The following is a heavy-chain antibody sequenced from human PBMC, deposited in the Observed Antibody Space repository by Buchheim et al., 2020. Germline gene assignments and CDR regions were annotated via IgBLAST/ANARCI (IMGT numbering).Heavy chain of an antibody. V-gene: IGHV3-23*01. CDR3: AKSTDYDFWSGMALADY. Sequence: EAQLLESGGGLVQPGGSLRLSCAASGFTFSSYAMSWVRQAPGKGLEWVSSISASGGSTYYADSVKGRSTISRDNSKNTLYLQMNTLRAEDTAVYYCAKSTDYDFWSGMALADYWGQGTL. CDR2: ISASGGST. CDR1: GFTFSSYA. D-gene: IGHD3-3*01. J-gene: IGHJ4*02.